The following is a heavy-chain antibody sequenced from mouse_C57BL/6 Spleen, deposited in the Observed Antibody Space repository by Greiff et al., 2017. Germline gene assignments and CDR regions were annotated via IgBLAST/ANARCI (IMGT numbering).Heavy chain of an antibody. Sequence: EVQLVESGPELVTPGASVKIPCKASGYTFTDYNMDWVKQSHGKRLEWIGDINPNNGGTIYNQKFKGKATLTVDKSSSTAYMELRSLTSEDTAVYYCARSTLRLDDAMDYWGQGTSVTVSS. J-gene: IGHJ4*01. CDR2: INPNNGGT. V-gene: IGHV1-18*01. D-gene: IGHD1-2*01. CDR1: GYTFTDYN. CDR3: ARSTLRLDDAMDY.